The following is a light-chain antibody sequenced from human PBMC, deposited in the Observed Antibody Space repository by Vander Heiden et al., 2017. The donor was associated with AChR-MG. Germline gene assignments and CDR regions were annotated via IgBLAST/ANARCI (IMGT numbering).Light chain of an antibody. CDR2: NTN. Sequence: TVVTQEPSFSVSPGGTATLTCGLSSGSVSSTYYPSWYQQTPGQAPRTLIYNTNTRSSGVPDRFSGSILGSKAALTITGAQADDESDYYCVLYMGSDSWVFGGGTKLTVL. J-gene: IGLJ3*02. CDR1: SGSVSSTYY. CDR3: VLYMGSDSWV. V-gene: IGLV8-61*01.